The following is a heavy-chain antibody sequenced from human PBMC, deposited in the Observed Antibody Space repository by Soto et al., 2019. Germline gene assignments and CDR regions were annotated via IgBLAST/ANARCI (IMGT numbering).Heavy chain of an antibody. CDR1: GGSFSGYY. V-gene: IGHV4-34*01. Sequence: QVQLQQWGAGLLKPSETLSLTCAVYGGSFSGYYWGWIRQPPGKGLEWIGEINQSGSTNYNPSLKSRVTISVDTSKNKFSLKLSSVTAADTAVYYCARSIVVVVAATPSYFDYWGQGTLVTVSS. CDR2: INQSGST. CDR3: ARSIVVVVAATPSYFDY. J-gene: IGHJ4*02. D-gene: IGHD2-15*01.